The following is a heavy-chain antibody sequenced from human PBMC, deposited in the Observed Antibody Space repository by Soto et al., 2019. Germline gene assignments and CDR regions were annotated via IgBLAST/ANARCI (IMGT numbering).Heavy chain of an antibody. D-gene: IGHD3-10*01. J-gene: IGHJ3*02. CDR3: ARELRDEFGHPVGFDI. CDR2: VYYSGSN. Sequence: QVRLQESGPRLVKPSQTLTLTCTVSGDSINSGDYYWNWIRQPPGKGLEWIGYVYYSGSNYYNSSLRSRLSISLDTSKTQFSLSLGSVTAADTAMYYCARELRDEFGHPVGFDIWGHGTPVTVSS. V-gene: IGHV4-30-4*01. CDR1: GDSINSGDYY.